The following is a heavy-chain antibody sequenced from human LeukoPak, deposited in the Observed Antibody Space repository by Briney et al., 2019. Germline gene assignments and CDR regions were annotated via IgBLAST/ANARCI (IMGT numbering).Heavy chain of an antibody. Sequence: PSETLSLTCSVSGASISNYYWSWIRQPAGKGLEWIGRISASGSTNYNPSLKSRVTMSVDTSKNQFSLKLSSVTAADTALYYCARGIWEMATIPYWYFDIWGRGTLVTVSS. CDR2: ISASGST. CDR1: GASISNYY. V-gene: IGHV4-4*07. D-gene: IGHD5-24*01. CDR3: ARGIWEMATIPYWYFDI. J-gene: IGHJ2*01.